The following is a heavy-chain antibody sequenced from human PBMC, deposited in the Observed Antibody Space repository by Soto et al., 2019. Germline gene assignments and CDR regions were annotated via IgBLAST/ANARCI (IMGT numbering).Heavy chain of an antibody. J-gene: IGHJ4*02. D-gene: IGHD2-15*01. CDR3: AKYLGVSGGNDY. Sequence: SEALSLTCAVSGGSISSGGYSWSWIRQPPGKGLEWIGYIYYSGSTYYNPSLRSRVTISIDTSKNQFSLKLSSVTAADTAVYYCAKYLGVSGGNDYWGQGTLVTVSS. CDR1: GGSISSGGYS. V-gene: IGHV4-30-2*03. CDR2: IYYSGST.